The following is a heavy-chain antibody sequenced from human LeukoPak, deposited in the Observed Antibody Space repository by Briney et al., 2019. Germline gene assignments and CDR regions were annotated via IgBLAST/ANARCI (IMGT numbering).Heavy chain of an antibody. CDR2: ISGDGAKT. Sequence: GRSPRLSCAASGFIFSNYAMHWVRQAPGKGLEWMALISGDGAKTYHADSVTGRFSISRDNSKNTLYLQLNSLRAEDTSVYYCARDSTYWYDSGSSGPHYFDYWGQGTLVTVSS. CDR1: GFIFSNYA. V-gene: IGHV3-30*01. D-gene: IGHD3-10*01. J-gene: IGHJ4*02. CDR3: ARDSTYWYDSGSSGPHYFDY.